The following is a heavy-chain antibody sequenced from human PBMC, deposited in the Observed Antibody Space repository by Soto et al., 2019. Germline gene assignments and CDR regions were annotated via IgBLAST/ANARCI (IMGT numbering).Heavy chain of an antibody. Sequence: PSETLSLTCTVSGASITDSYWSWVRQPPGKGLEVIGYICDKGPTKDINYNPSLKSRVTMSIDTSKNQFSVELRSVTAADTAVYYCVKTARLFDYWGRGTLVTVSS. V-gene: IGHV4-59*12. CDR3: VKTARLFDY. CDR2: ICDKGPT. D-gene: IGHD1-1*01. J-gene: IGHJ4*02. CDR1: GASITDSY.